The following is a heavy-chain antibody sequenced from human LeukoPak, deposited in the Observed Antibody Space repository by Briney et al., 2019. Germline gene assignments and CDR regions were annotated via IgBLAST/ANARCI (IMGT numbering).Heavy chain of an antibody. CDR2: VNPNSGNT. CDR3: ARRGSYEVGALPPNWFDR. J-gene: IGHJ5*02. D-gene: IGHD1-26*01. V-gene: IGHV1-8*01. Sequence: GASVKVSCKAFGYTFTTYDVNWVRQAAGQGLEWIGWVNPNSGNTGYAQKFQGRITKTRDTSITTAYMELSTLTSEDTAVYYCARRGSYEVGALPPNWFDRRGQGTLVTVSS. CDR1: GYTFTTYD.